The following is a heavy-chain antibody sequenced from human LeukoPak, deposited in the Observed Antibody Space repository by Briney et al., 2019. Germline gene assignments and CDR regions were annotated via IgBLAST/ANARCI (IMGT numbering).Heavy chain of an antibody. CDR1: GGSISSYY. Sequence: SETLSLTCTVSGGSISSYYWSWIRQPPGKGLEWIGYIYYSGNTNYNPPLKSRVTISVDTSKNQFSLKLSSVTAADTAVYYCARVDSSSWVVGGGWFDPWGQGTLVTVSS. V-gene: IGHV4-59*01. CDR2: IYYSGNT. CDR3: ARVDSSSWVVGGGWFDP. D-gene: IGHD6-13*01. J-gene: IGHJ5*02.